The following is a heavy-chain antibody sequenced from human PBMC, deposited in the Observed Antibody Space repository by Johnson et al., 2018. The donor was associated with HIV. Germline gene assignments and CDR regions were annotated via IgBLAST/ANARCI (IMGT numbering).Heavy chain of an antibody. Sequence: VQLVESGGGLVKPGGSLRLSCAASGFTFSDYYMSWVRQAPGRGLEWVSGINWNGGRIGYADSVTGRCTISRDNVRNSLYLQMNSLRAEDTAFYYCARRDSGSLSFDIWGQGTMVTVSS. D-gene: IGHD1-26*01. CDR1: GFTFSDYY. V-gene: IGHV3-20*04. CDR3: ARRDSGSLSFDI. J-gene: IGHJ3*02. CDR2: INWNGGRI.